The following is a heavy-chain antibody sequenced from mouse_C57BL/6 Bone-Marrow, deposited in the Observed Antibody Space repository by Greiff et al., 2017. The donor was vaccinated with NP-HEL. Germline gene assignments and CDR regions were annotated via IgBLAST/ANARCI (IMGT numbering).Heavy chain of an antibody. CDR1: GFNINDDY. D-gene: IGHD1-1*01. V-gene: IGHV14-4*01. J-gene: IGHJ1*03. Sequence: VQLQQSGAELVRPGASVKLSCTASGFNINDDYMHWVKQRPEQGLEWIGWIDPENGDTEYASKFQGKATLTADKSSSTAYMQLSSRTSEDSAVYDCERDSTVVANRDFDDWGTGTTVTVSS. CDR2: IDPENGDT. CDR3: ERDSTVVANRDFDD.